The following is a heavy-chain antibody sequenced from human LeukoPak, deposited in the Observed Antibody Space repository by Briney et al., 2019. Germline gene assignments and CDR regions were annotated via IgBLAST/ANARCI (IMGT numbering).Heavy chain of an antibody. CDR1: GGSITSYY. Sequence: SETLSLTCTVSGGSITSYYWGWVRQPAGKGLEWIGRIYTTDRTDDHPSLNSRLTMSVDTSKNQFSLKLSSVTAAATAVYYCARVGYIGSSWLFDYWGQGALVIVSS. D-gene: IGHD1-26*01. CDR3: ARVGYIGSSWLFDY. CDR2: IYTTDRT. J-gene: IGHJ4*02. V-gene: IGHV4-4*07.